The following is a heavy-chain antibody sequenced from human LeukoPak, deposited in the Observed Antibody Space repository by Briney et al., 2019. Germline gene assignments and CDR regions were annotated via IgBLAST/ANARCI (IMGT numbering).Heavy chain of an antibody. V-gene: IGHV3-74*01. D-gene: IGHD6-19*01. CDR2: INTDGSST. J-gene: IGHJ3*02. Sequence: GGSLRLSCAASGFTFSSYWMHWVLQAPGKGLVWVSRINTDGSSTSYADSVKGRFTISRDNAKNTLYLQMNSLRAEDTAVYYCARPSGIAVANDAFDIWGQGTMVTVSS. CDR3: ARPSGIAVANDAFDI. CDR1: GFTFSSYW.